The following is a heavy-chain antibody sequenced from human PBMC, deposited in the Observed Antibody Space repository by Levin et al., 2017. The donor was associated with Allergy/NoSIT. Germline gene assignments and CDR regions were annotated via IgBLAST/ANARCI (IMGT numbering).Heavy chain of an antibody. CDR3: ARVAGYSYGYYFDY. V-gene: IGHV4-30-2*01. J-gene: IGHJ4*02. CDR2: IYLSGST. Sequence: PSETLSLTCAVSGGSISSGGYSWSWIRQPPGKVLEWIGNIYLSGSTNDNPSLKSRVTMSVDRSKNQFSLKLSYVTAADTAVYYCARVAGYSYGYYFDYWGPGTLVTVSS. D-gene: IGHD5-18*01. CDR1: GGSISSGGYS.